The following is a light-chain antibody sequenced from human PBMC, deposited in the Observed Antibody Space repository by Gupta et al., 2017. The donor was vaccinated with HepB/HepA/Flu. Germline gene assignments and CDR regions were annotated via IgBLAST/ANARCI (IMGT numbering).Light chain of an antibody. Sequence: QSVLTQPPSASGTPGQRVTISCSGSSSNIGSNTVNWYQQRPGTAPKLLIYSNNQRPSGVPDRFSGSKSGTSATLAISGLRAEDEADYYCAAWDDSLNGLVFGGGTKLTVL. V-gene: IGLV1-44*01. J-gene: IGLJ2*01. CDR3: AAWDDSLNGLV. CDR2: SNN. CDR1: SSNIGSNT.